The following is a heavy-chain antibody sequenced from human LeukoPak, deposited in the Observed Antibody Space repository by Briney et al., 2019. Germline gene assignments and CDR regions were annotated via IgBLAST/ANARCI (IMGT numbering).Heavy chain of an antibody. CDR2: ISAYNGNT. CDR3: ARSDYGDYVGDY. Sequence: GASVKVSCKASGYTFTSYYMHWVRQAPGQGLEWMGWISAYNGNTNYAQKLQGRVTMTTDTSTSTAYMELRSLRSDDTAVYYCARSDYGDYVGDYWGQGTLVTVSS. D-gene: IGHD4-17*01. V-gene: IGHV1-18*04. J-gene: IGHJ4*02. CDR1: GYTFTSYY.